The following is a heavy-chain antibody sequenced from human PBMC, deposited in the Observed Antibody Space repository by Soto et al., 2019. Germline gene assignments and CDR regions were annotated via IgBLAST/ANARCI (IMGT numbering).Heavy chain of an antibody. CDR2: VNHRGSA. J-gene: IGHJ5*02. Sequence: PSETLSLTCAVSGGPFSGVYWSWIRQPPGKGLEWIGGVNHRGSANYNPSLESRVTMSVDTSKNQFSLKLTSVTAADSAVYYCARDAFCGSGTCRVGHWFDPWGLGTLVTVSS. D-gene: IGHD2-21*01. CDR3: ARDAFCGSGTCRVGHWFDP. CDR1: GGPFSGVY. V-gene: IGHV4-34*01.